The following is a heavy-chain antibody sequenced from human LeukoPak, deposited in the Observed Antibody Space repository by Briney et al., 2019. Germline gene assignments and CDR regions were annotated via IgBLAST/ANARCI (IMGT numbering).Heavy chain of an antibody. J-gene: IGHJ4*02. V-gene: IGHV3-74*01. CDR3: ARGGSGYDPKRGLDY. CDR2: INSDGSST. D-gene: IGHD5-12*01. CDR1: GFTFSSYW. Sequence: GGSLRLSCAASGFTFSSYWMHWVRQAPGKELVWVSRINSDGSSTSYADSVKGRFTISRDNAKNTLYLQMNSLRAEDTAVYYCARGGSGYDPKRGLDYWGQGTLVTVSS.